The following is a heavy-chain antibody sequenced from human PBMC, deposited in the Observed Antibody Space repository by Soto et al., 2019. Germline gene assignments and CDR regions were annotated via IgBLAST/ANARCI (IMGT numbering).Heavy chain of an antibody. CDR1: GFTFSSYA. CDR2: ISGSGGST. J-gene: IGHJ4*02. D-gene: IGHD3-22*01. CDR3: AKDQDPNYYDSSGYYWD. V-gene: IGHV3-23*01. Sequence: GGSLRLSCAASGFTFSSYAMSWVRQAPGKGLEWVSAISGSGGSTYYADSVKGRFTISRDNSKNTLYLQMNSLRAEDTAVYYCAKDQDPNYYDSSGYYWDWGQGTLVTVSS.